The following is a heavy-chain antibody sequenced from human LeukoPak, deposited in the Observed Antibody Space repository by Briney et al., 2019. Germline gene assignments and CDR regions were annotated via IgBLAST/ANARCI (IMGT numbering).Heavy chain of an antibody. CDR3: ARDLGYSSGRYDY. Sequence: PGGSLRLSCAASGFTFSSYWMSWVRQAPGKGLEWVANIKQDGSEKYYVDSVKGRFTISRDNAKNSLYLQMNSLRAEDTAVYYCARDLGYSSGRYDYWGQGTLVTVSS. D-gene: IGHD6-19*01. J-gene: IGHJ4*02. CDR2: IKQDGSEK. CDR1: GFTFSSYW. V-gene: IGHV3-7*01.